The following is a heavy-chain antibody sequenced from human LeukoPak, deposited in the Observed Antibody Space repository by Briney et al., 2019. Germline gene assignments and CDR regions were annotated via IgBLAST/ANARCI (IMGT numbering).Heavy chain of an antibody. CDR2: ISSTGGST. Sequence: GGSPRLSCSASGFTFSNYAMHWVRQAPGKGLECISTISSTGGSTYYADSVKGRLTISRDNSKNTLYLQMSSLRAEDTAVYYCVRDTSHCSGGRCFATYSFDYWGQGTRVTVSS. CDR1: GFTFSNYA. J-gene: IGHJ4*02. CDR3: VRDTSHCSGGRCFATYSFDY. D-gene: IGHD2-15*01. V-gene: IGHV3-64D*09.